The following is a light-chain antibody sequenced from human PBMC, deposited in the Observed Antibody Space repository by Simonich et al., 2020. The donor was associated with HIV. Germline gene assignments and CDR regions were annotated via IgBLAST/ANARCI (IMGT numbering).Light chain of an antibody. V-gene: IGKV1-5*03. CDR2: KAS. CDR1: QSISTW. Sequence: DIQMTQSPSTLSASVGDRVTITCRASQSISTWLAWYQQKPGKAPKLLVYKASSLESGVPPRFSGSGYGTDFTLTINNIESEDAAYYFCLQHDNLPALFTFGPGTKVDIQ. J-gene: IGKJ3*01. CDR3: LQHDNLPALFT.